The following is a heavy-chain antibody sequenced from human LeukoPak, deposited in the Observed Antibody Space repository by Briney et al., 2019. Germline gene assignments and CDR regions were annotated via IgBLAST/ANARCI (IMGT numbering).Heavy chain of an antibody. Sequence: PSETLSLTCTVAGGSISNYYWSWIRQPPGKGLEWIGYIYYSGSTNYNPSLKSRVTISVDTSKNQFSLKLSSVTAADTAVYYCARDGDSSGYPYYFDYWGQGTLVTVSS. CDR1: GGSISNYY. CDR2: IYYSGST. CDR3: ARDGDSSGYPYYFDY. J-gene: IGHJ4*02. V-gene: IGHV4-59*12. D-gene: IGHD3-22*01.